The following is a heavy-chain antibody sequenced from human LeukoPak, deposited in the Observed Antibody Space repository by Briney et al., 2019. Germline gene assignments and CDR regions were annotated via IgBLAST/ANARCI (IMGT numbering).Heavy chain of an antibody. D-gene: IGHD4-23*01. V-gene: IGHV3-53*01. CDR2: IYSGSNT. Sequence: PGGSLRLSCVLSGFTVSSSYMAWVRQAPGKGLEWVSVIYSGSNTYYADSVKGRFTISRDNSENTVYLQMNSLRAEDTAVYYCARSLVGNPDYWGQGTLVTVSS. CDR3: ARSLVGNPDY. J-gene: IGHJ4*02. CDR1: GFTVSSSY.